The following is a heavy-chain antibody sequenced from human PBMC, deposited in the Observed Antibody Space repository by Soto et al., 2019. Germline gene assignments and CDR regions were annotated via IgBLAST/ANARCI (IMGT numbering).Heavy chain of an antibody. Sequence: EVQLVESGGGLVQPGGSLRLSCAASGFSFSSYWMSWVRQAPGKGLEWVANIKPDGSEKYYVDSVKGRFTIARDNAKNSLYLQMNSLRSEDTAVYYCAREFAVAGTENFDYWGQGTLVTVSS. CDR2: IKPDGSEK. V-gene: IGHV3-7*01. CDR1: GFSFSSYW. CDR3: AREFAVAGTENFDY. D-gene: IGHD6-19*01. J-gene: IGHJ4*02.